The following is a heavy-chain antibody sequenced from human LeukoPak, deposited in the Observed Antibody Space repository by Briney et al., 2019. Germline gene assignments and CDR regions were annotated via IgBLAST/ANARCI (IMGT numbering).Heavy chain of an antibody. D-gene: IGHD5-12*01. CDR3: VREGYSGYDLYYYYYIDV. CDR2: IFYSGST. CDR1: GGSISSSSYY. Sequence: SETLSLTCTVSGGSISSSSYYWGWIRQPPGKGLEWIGSIFYSGSTYYNPSLKSRVTVSVDTSKNQFSLRLSSVTAADTAVYYCVREGYSGYDLYYYYYIDVWGKGTTVTVSS. V-gene: IGHV4-39*07. J-gene: IGHJ6*03.